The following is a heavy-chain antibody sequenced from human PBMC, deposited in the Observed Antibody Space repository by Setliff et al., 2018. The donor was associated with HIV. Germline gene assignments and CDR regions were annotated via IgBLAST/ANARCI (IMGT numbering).Heavy chain of an antibody. CDR3: ARLSKYYDFWTPDS. Sequence: PGESLKISCKGSRYSFTNYWVGWVRQMPAKGLEWMGLIWPDDSDTIYSPSFQGQVTMSADKSINTAYLQWNSPKAPDTAMYYCARLSKYYDFWTPDSWGQETLVTVSS. CDR1: RYSFTNYW. D-gene: IGHD3-3*01. V-gene: IGHV5-51*01. CDR2: IWPDDSDT. J-gene: IGHJ4*02.